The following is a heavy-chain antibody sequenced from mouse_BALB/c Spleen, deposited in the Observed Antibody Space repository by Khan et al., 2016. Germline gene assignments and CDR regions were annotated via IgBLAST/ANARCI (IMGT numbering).Heavy chain of an antibody. J-gene: IGHJ4*01. CDR2: ISYSGTT. CDR3: ARWLDAMDY. V-gene: IGHV3-2*02. CDR1: GYSITSDYA. D-gene: IGHD2-2*01. Sequence: EVQLQASGPGLVKPSQSLSLTCTVTGYSITSDYAWNWIRQFPGNKLEWMGYISYSGTTNYNPSLKSRISITRDTSKHQFFLQLNSVTPEDTATXACARWLDAMDYWGQGTSVTVSA.